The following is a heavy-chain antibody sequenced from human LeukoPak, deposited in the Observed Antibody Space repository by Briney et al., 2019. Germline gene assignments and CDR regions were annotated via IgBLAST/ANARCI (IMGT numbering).Heavy chain of an antibody. J-gene: IGHJ6*04. V-gene: IGHV3-30*04. CDR3: ARGGPLYYYYGLDV. Sequence: PGGSLRLSCATSGFTFNTYAFHWVRQAPGKGLEWVAVISYDGRNKYFADSMQGRFTISRDNSKNTLYLQMNSLRAGDTAVYYCARGGPLYYYYGLDVWGKGTTVTVSS. CDR2: ISYDGRNK. D-gene: IGHD1-26*01. CDR1: GFTFNTYA.